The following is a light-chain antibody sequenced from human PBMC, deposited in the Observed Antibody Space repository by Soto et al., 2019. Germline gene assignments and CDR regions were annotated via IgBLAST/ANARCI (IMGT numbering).Light chain of an antibody. CDR2: DAS. J-gene: IGKJ1*01. CDR1: PSISSW. CDR3: HQYNSYSRT. Sequence: DIQMTQSPSTLSASVGDRVTITCRASPSISSWLAWYQQKPGKAPKLLIYDASSLESGVPSRFSGSGSGTEFTLTISSLQPDDFATYYCHQYNSYSRTFGQGTKVEIK. V-gene: IGKV1-5*01.